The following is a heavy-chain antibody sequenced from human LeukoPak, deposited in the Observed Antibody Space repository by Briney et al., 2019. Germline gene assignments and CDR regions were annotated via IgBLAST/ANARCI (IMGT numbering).Heavy chain of an antibody. Sequence: PGGSLRLSCAASGFTFSNAWMSWVRQAPGKGLEWVGRIKSKTDGGTTDYAAPVKGRFTISRDDSKNTLYLQMNSLKTEDTAVYYCTARIVGAYYFDHWGQGTLVTVSS. CDR2: IKSKTDGGTT. V-gene: IGHV3-15*01. D-gene: IGHD1-26*01. CDR1: GFTFSNAW. CDR3: TARIVGAYYFDH. J-gene: IGHJ4*02.